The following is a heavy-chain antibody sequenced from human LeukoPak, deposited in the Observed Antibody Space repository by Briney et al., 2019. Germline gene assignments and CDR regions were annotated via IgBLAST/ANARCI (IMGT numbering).Heavy chain of an antibody. CDR3: ALGYCSSTSSVRAFDI. CDR2: INHSGST. CDR1: GGSFSGYY. V-gene: IGHV4-34*01. J-gene: IGHJ3*02. Sequence: PSETLSLTCAVYGGSFSGYYWSWIRQPPGKGLEWIGEINHSGSTNYNPSLKSRVTISVDTSKNQFSLKLSSVTAADTAVYYCALGYCSSTSSVRAFDIWGQGTMVTVSS. D-gene: IGHD2-2*01.